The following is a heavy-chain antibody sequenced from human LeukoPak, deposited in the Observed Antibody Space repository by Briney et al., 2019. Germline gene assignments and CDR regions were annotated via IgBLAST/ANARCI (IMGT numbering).Heavy chain of an antibody. Sequence: GASVKVSCKASGYTFTSYGISWVRQAPGQGIEWMGWISAYNGNTNYAQKLQGRVTMTTDTSTSTAYMELRSLRSDDTAVYYCARDGYSYDTYYYGMDVWGQGTTVTVSS. D-gene: IGHD5-18*01. CDR3: ARDGYSYDTYYYGMDV. CDR2: ISAYNGNT. J-gene: IGHJ6*02. CDR1: GYTFTSYG. V-gene: IGHV1-18*01.